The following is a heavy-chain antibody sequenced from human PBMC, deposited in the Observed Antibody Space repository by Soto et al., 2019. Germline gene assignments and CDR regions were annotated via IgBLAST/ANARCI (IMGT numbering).Heavy chain of an antibody. Sequence: EVQLLESGGGLVQPGGSLRLSCAASGFTFSNYAMTWVRQAPGKGLEWVSTITGGGSTYYADSVKGRFTISRDNSNTTLYLQMNSLRAEDTAVHYCAKDELGYCSGGSGYLGLAFDIWGQGTMVTVSS. CDR3: AKDELGYCSGGSGYLGLAFDI. V-gene: IGHV3-23*01. CDR2: ITGGGST. D-gene: IGHD2-15*01. J-gene: IGHJ3*02. CDR1: GFTFSNYA.